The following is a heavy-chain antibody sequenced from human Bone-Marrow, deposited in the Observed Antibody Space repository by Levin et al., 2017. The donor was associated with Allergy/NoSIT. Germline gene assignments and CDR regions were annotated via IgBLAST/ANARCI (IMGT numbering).Heavy chain of an antibody. CDR3: ARDWGDYGDYVTWVYAFDI. CDR2: INPSGGST. V-gene: IGHV1-46*01. D-gene: IGHD4-17*01. J-gene: IGHJ3*02. Sequence: GESLKISCKASGYTFTSYYMHWVRQAPGQGLEWMGIINPSGGSTSYAQKFQGRVTMTRDTSTSTVYMELSSLRSEDTAVYYCARDWGDYGDYVTWVYAFDIWGQGTMVTVSS. CDR1: GYTFTSYY.